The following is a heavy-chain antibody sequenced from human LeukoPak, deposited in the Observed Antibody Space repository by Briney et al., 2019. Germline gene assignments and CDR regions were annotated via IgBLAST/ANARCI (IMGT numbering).Heavy chain of an antibody. Sequence: SGGSLRLSCAASGFTFSSHAMSWVRQAPGKGLEWVSSIDISGSNTYYAGSVKGRFTISRDNSKNTVYLHMNSLRPDDTAVYYCAKEIRPNDYWGQGTLVTVSS. CDR3: AKEIRPNDY. J-gene: IGHJ4*02. CDR1: GFTFSSHA. V-gene: IGHV3-23*05. D-gene: IGHD4-17*01. CDR2: IDISGSNT.